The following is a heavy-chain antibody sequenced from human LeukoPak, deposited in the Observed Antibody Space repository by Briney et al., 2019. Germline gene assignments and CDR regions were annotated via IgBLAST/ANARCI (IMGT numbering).Heavy chain of an antibody. CDR3: AREMLVVVRGLGGFDP. D-gene: IGHD3-10*01. CDR2: ISYDGSNK. Sequence: GGSLRLSCAASGFTFSNARMSWVRQAPGKGLEWVAVISYDGSNKYYADSVKGRFTISRDNSKNTLYLQMNSLRAEDTAVYYCAREMLVVVRGLGGFDPWGQGTLVTVSS. J-gene: IGHJ5*02. V-gene: IGHV3-30*03. CDR1: GFTFSNAR.